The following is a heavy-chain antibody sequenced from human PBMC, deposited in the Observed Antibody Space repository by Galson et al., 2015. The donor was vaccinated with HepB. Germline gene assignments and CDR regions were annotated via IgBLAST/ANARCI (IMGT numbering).Heavy chain of an antibody. Sequence: SLRLSCAAPGFNLKNYVMNWVRQAPGKGLEWVALSSENGRGTFYSDSVKGRFIISRDISKNTVYLQMNSLRAEDTARYHCAKVLPQNGWAAVDHWGQGTLSPSPQ. CDR1: GFNLKNYV. D-gene: IGHD6-25*01. CDR3: AKVLPQNGWAAVDH. V-gene: IGHV3-23*01. CDR2: SSENGRGT. J-gene: IGHJ4*02.